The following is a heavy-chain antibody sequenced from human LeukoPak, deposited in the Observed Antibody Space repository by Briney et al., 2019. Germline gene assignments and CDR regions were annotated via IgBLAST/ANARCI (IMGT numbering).Heavy chain of an antibody. CDR3: ARDTGATKDY. CDR2: IYYSGST. CDR1: GGSINNSSYY. Sequence: SETLSLTCSVSGGSINNSSYYWDWIRQPPGKGLEWIGSIYYSGSTYYSPSFKSRVTISVDTSKNQFSLKLSSVTAADTAVYYCARDTGATKDYWGQGTLVTVSS. D-gene: IGHD1-26*01. V-gene: IGHV4-39*07. J-gene: IGHJ4*02.